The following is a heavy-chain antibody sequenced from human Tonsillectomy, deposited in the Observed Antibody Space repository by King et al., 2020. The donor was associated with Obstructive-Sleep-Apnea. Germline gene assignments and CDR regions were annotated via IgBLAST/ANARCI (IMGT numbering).Heavy chain of an antibody. D-gene: IGHD3-10*01. J-gene: IGHJ4*02. Sequence: VQLQQWGAGLLKPSETLSLTCAVYGGSFNGYYWSWIRQPPGKGLEWIGEINQSGSTNYNPSLKSRVTISVDTSKNQFSLKLSSVTAADTAVYYCARWAPGLYYFDYWGQGTLVTVSS. CDR2: INQSGST. V-gene: IGHV4-34*01. CDR3: ARWAPGLYYFDY. CDR1: GGSFNGYY.